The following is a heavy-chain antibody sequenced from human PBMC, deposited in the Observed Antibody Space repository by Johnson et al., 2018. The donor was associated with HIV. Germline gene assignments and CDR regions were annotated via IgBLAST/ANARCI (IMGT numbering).Heavy chain of an antibody. V-gene: IGHV3-30*02. J-gene: IGHJ3*02. CDR1: GFTFSSYG. D-gene: IGHD4-17*01. Sequence: QVQLVESGGGVVQPGGSLRLSCAASGFTFSSYGMHWVRQAPGKGLEWVAFIRYDGSNKYYADSVKGRLTISRDNSKNTLYLQMNSLRAEDTAVYYCAKALGVYGDYVLDAFDIWGQGTMVTVSS. CDR3: AKALGVYGDYVLDAFDI. CDR2: IRYDGSNK.